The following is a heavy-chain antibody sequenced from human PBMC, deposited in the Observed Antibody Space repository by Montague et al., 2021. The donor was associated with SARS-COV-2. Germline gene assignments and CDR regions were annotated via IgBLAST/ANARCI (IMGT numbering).Heavy chain of an antibody. Sequence: SETLSLTCTVSSASINSYYWGWIRQPPGNRLEWLGYVYFSGTTTYNPSLNSRIAISVDTSKNQFSLRLDSVTAADTAIYYCATLTQSNGDFWGQGALVTVS. CDR3: ATLTQSNGDF. CDR1: SASINSYY. V-gene: IGHV4-4*08. J-gene: IGHJ4*02. CDR2: VYFSGTT. D-gene: IGHD4/OR15-4a*01.